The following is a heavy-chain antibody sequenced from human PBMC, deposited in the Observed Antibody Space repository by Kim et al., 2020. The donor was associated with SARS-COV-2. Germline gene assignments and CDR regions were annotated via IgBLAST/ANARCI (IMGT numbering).Heavy chain of an antibody. CDR2: IYYSGST. J-gene: IGHJ6*02. Sequence: SETLSLTCTVSGGSISSYYWSWIRQPPGKGLEWVGYIYYSGSTNYNPSLKSRVTISVDTSKNQFSLKLSSVTAADTAVYYCASHQRRPSFYGMDVWGQGTTVTVSS. V-gene: IGHV4-59*08. CDR1: GGSISSYY. CDR3: ASHQRRPSFYGMDV.